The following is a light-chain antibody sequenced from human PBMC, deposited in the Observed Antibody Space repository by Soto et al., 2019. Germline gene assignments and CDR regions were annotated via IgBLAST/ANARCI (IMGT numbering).Light chain of an antibody. CDR1: SSDVGAYNF. V-gene: IGLV2-14*03. CDR2: DVS. J-gene: IGLJ1*01. CDR3: SSYTSSSTHV. Sequence: QSALTQPASVSGSPGQSITISCTGSSSDVGAYNFVSWYQQHPGKVPRLMIFDVSSRPSGVSDRFSGSKSGNTASLTISGLQADDEGDYYCSSYTSSSTHVFRSGTKLTVL.